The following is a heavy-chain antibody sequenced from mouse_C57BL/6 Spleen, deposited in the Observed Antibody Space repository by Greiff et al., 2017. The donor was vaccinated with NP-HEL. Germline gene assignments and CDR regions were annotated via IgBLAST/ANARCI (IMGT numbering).Heavy chain of an antibody. CDR3: ARGIIGDGSSVPYAMDY. CDR1: GYTFTNYW. V-gene: IGHV1-63*01. J-gene: IGHJ4*01. CDR2: IYPGGGYT. Sequence: QVQLQQSGAELVRPGTSVKMSCKASGYTFTNYWIGWVKQRPGHGLEWIGEIYPGGGYTNYNEKFKGKATLTADKSSSTAYMQFSSLTSEDSAIYYWARGIIGDGSSVPYAMDYWGQGTSVTVSS. D-gene: IGHD1-1*01.